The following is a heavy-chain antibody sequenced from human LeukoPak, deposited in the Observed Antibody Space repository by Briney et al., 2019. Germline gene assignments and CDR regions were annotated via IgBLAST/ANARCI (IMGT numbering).Heavy chain of an antibody. D-gene: IGHD3-10*01. CDR2: ISGSGGST. Sequence: GGSLRLSCAASGFTFSSYAMSWVRQAPGKGLEWVSAISGSGGSTYYADSVKGRFTISRGNSKNTLYLQMNSLRAEDTAVYYCAKELLWFGESDSVSYWGQGTLVTVSS. J-gene: IGHJ4*02. V-gene: IGHV3-23*01. CDR3: AKELLWFGESDSVSY. CDR1: GFTFSSYA.